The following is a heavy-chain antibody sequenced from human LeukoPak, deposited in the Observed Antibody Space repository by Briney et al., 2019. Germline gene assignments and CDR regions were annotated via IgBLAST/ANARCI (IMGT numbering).Heavy chain of an antibody. D-gene: IGHD3-16*01. V-gene: IGHV3-30*02. CDR1: GFIFMTYG. Sequence: PGGSLRLSCAASGFIFMTYGMHWVRQAPGKGLEWVTFIRYDGSDKYYADSVKGRFTISIDNSKNTLFLQMNSLRVEDTAVYYCAKRADYYDSSRALYDAFDLWGQGTMVTVSS. CDR2: IRYDGSDK. CDR3: AKRADYYDSSRALYDAFDL. J-gene: IGHJ3*01.